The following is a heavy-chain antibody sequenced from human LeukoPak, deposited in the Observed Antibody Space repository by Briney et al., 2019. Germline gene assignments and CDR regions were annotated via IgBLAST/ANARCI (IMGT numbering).Heavy chain of an antibody. CDR2: ISPYNGNT. CDR3: ARGLRGYYDTGGYTWDAFDI. V-gene: IGHV1-18*01. CDR1: GYTFTSYG. D-gene: IGHD3-22*01. Sequence: ASVKVSCKASGYTFTSYGITWVRQAPGQGLEWMGWISPYNGNTNYAQKFQGRVTMTTDTSTRTAYMELRSLRSDDTAVYYCARGLRGYYDTGGYTWDAFDIWGQGTMVTASS. J-gene: IGHJ3*02.